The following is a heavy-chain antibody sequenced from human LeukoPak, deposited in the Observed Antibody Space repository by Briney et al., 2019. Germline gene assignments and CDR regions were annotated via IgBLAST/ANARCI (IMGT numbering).Heavy chain of an antibody. Sequence: GESLKISCKGSGYSFTSYWIGWVRQMPGEGLEWMGIIYPGDSDTRYSPSFQGQVTISADKSISTAYLQWSSLKASDTAMYYCARLMGATYYYDSSGYYVPYYYYGMDVWGQGTTVTVSS. CDR1: GYSFTSYW. V-gene: IGHV5-51*01. CDR3: ARLMGATYYYDSSGYYVPYYYYGMDV. CDR2: IYPGDSDT. J-gene: IGHJ6*02. D-gene: IGHD3-22*01.